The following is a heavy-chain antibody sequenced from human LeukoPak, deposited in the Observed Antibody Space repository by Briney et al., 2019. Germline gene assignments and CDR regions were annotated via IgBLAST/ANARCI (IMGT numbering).Heavy chain of an antibody. CDR1: GGSINSYY. D-gene: IGHD2-2*01. CDR3: ARGRVPPFLNFYHYMDV. Sequence: SETLSLTCTVSGGSINSYYWTWIRQPAGKGLEWIGLIYNSENTRYNPSLQSRVTMSLDTSKNQFSLRLSSVTAADTAVYYCARGRVPPFLNFYHYMDVWGKGTTVTVSS. J-gene: IGHJ6*03. CDR2: IYNSENT. V-gene: IGHV4-4*07.